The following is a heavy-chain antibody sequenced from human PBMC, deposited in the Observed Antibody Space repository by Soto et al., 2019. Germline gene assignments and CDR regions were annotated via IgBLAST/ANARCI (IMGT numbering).Heavy chain of an antibody. D-gene: IGHD3-3*01. CDR3: AHRVLRTVFGVVTTTAIYFDF. CDR1: GFSLTTSGVG. J-gene: IGHJ4*02. V-gene: IGHV2-5*02. Sequence: QITLNESGPTVVRPTETLTLTCRFSGFSLTTSGVGVGWIRQSPGKAPEWLALIYWDDDKRYSASLKSRLTITKDTTKNQVVLTASDLDPTDTATYYCAHRVLRTVFGVVTTTAIYFDFWGQGTPVAVSS. CDR2: IYWDDDK.